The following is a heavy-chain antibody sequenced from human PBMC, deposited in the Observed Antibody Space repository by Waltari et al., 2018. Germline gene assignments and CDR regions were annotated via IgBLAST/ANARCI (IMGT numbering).Heavy chain of an antibody. D-gene: IGHD1-1*01. Sequence: EAQLLESGGGLIQPGGSLRLSCAASGLTFSSDDMSWVRQAPGKGLEWVSSMGTVNDRYYADSVRGRFTISRDNSKNTLYLQMSSLRAEDTAVYFCAKHWDYWGQGTLVTVSS. V-gene: IGHV3-23*01. CDR2: MGTVNDR. CDR3: AKHWDY. J-gene: IGHJ4*02. CDR1: GLTFSSDD.